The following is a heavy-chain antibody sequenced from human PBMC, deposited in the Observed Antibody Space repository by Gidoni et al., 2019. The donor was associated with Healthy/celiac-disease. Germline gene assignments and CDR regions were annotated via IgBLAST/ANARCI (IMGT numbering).Heavy chain of an antibody. J-gene: IGHJ6*02. CDR2: IKQDGSEK. V-gene: IGHV3-7*01. D-gene: IGHD6-19*01. CDR1: GFTFSSYW. CDR3: ARDQWQLYSSGQEDYYYGMDV. Sequence: EVQLVESGGGLVQPGGSLRLSCAASGFTFSSYWMSWGRQAPGKGLEWVANIKQDGSEKYYVDSVKGRFTISRDNAKNSLYLQMNSLRAEHTAVYYCARDQWQLYSSGQEDYYYGMDVWGQGTTVTVSS.